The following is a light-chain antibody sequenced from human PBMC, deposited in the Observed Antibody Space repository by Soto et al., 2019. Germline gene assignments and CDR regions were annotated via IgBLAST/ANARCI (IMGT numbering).Light chain of an antibody. CDR3: SSYAGSNTYV. CDR1: NHDVGGYNY. V-gene: IGLV2-8*01. Sequence: LTYHPTASAAPGPSVTNSSPLTNHDVGGYNYVSWYQQHPGKATKLMIYEVSKRPSGVPDRFSGSKSGNTASLTVSGLQAEDEADYYCSSYAGSNTYVVGTGTKVTVL. CDR2: EVS. J-gene: IGLJ1*01.